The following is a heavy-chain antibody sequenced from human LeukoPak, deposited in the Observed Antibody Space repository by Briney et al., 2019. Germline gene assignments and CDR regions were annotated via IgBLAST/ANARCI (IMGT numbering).Heavy chain of an antibody. J-gene: IGHJ4*02. CDR3: ARSSIAAPPDY. D-gene: IGHD6-6*01. V-gene: IGHV4-59*01. CDR1: GGSIRSYY. CDR2: IFDSGST. Sequence: SETLSLTCTVSGGSIRSYYWSWIRQSPGKGLEWIGNIFDSGSTNYNPSFKSRVTISVDTSKNQFFLKLSSVTAADTAVYYCARSSIAAPPDYWGLGTLVTVSS.